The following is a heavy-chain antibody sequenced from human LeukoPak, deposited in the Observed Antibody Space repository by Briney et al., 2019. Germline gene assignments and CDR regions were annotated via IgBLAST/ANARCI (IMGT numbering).Heavy chain of an antibody. CDR2: IYYSGST. D-gene: IGHD1-26*01. J-gene: IGHJ4*02. V-gene: IGHV4-59*12. Sequence: SETLSLTCTVSRVSISSYYWSWIRQPPGKGLEWIEYIYYSGSTNYNPSLKSRVTISVDTSKNQFSLKLSSVTAADTAVYYCAREKVGATTYFDYWGQGTLVTVSS. CDR1: RVSISSYY. CDR3: AREKVGATTYFDY.